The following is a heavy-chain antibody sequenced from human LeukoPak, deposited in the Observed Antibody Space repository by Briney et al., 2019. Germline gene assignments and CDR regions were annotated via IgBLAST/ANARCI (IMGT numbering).Heavy chain of an antibody. V-gene: IGHV3-15*01. CDR2: IKSKTDGGTT. D-gene: IGHD3-9*01. Sequence: GGSLRLSCAASGFTFSNAWMSWVRQAPGKGLEWVGHIKSKTDGGTTDYAAPVKGRFTISRDDSKNTLYLQMNSLKTEDTAVYYCTTGLETIDYWGQGTLVTVSS. CDR1: GFTFSNAW. CDR3: TTGLETIDY. J-gene: IGHJ4*02.